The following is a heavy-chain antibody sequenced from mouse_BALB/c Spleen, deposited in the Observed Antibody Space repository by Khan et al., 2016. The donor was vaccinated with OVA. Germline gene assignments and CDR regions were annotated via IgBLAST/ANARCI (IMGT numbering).Heavy chain of an antibody. CDR3: ADHLAGACAY. CDR1: GFTFSSYS. J-gene: IGHJ3*01. D-gene: IGHD1-1*01. CDR2: ISSGGDYT. Sequence: EVQVVESGGDLVKPGGSLKLSCAASGFTFSSYSMSWVRQTPDKRLEWVASISSGGDYTYYPDSVKGRFTISRDNAKNTLHLQMSDLKSEDTAMYYCADHLAGACAYWGQGTLVTVSA. V-gene: IGHV5-6*01.